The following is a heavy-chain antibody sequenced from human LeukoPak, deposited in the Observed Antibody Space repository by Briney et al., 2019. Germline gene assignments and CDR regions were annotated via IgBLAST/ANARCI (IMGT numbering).Heavy chain of an antibody. J-gene: IGHJ4*02. V-gene: IGHV3-23*01. CDR2: ISGRGDST. D-gene: IGHD3-9*01. CDR3: AKVILRYFDWPIPHCFDY. Sequence: GGSLRLSCAASGFTFSSCVLTWVRQAPGKGLDWVSPISGRGDSTYYADSVRGGFTISRDNSKNTLYLQMNSLRAEDTAVYYCAKVILRYFDWPIPHCFDYWGQGTLVTVSS. CDR1: GFTFSSCV.